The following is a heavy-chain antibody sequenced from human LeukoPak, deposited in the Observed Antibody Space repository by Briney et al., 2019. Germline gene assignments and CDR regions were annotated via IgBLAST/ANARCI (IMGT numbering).Heavy chain of an antibody. CDR1: GGSISSYY. V-gene: IGHV4-4*07. CDR2: IYTSGST. D-gene: IGHD3-22*01. Sequence: SETLSLTCTVSGGSISSYYWSWLRQPAGKGLEWIGRIYTSGSTNYNPSLKSRVTMSVDTSKNQFSLKLSSVTAADTAVYYCARASYDSSGYPLDYWGQGTLVTVSS. CDR3: ARASYDSSGYPLDY. J-gene: IGHJ4*02.